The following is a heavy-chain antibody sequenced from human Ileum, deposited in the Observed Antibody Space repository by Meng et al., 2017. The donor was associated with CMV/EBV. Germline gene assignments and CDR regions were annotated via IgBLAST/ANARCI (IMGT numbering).Heavy chain of an antibody. Sequence: ASGYTFINHDIKWFRQATGQGLEWMGWMNSNSGNTGYAQKFQGRATMTRDTSITTAYMELSDLRSEDAAVYYCARGSGSGGRDWFDPWGQGTLVTVSS. CDR3: ARGSGSGGRDWFDP. V-gene: IGHV1-8*01. D-gene: IGHD3-3*01. J-gene: IGHJ5*02. CDR2: MNSNSGNT. CDR1: GYTFINHD.